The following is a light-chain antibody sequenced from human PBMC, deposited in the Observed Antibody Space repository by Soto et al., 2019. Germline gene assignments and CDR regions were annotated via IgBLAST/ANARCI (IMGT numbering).Light chain of an antibody. CDR2: SAS. V-gene: IGKV3-20*01. J-gene: IGKJ3*01. Sequence: EIVLTQFPATLSLSPGERATLSCRASQSLHSNFLVWYQQKPGQAPRLLISSASRRATGIPDRFSGCGSGTDFTLTISRLDPEDFAVYYCHQSGSSPLTFGPGTKV. CDR3: HQSGSSPLT. CDR1: QSLHSNF.